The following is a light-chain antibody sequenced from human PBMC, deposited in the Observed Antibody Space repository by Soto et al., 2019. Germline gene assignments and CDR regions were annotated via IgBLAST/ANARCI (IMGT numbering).Light chain of an antibody. CDR3: QQYSNWPPIT. V-gene: IGKV3-15*01. J-gene: IGKJ5*01. Sequence: EIVLTQSPGTLSLSPVERATLSCRASQSVGKYLAWYQEKPGQAPRLLIYGASTRATGIPARFSGSGSGTEFTLTISSLQSEDFAVYYCQQYSNWPPITCGQGTRLEIK. CDR2: GAS. CDR1: QSVGKY.